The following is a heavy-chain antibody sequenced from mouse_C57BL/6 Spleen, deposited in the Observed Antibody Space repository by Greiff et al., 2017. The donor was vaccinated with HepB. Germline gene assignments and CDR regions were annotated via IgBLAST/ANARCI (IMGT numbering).Heavy chain of an antibody. CDR2: ISSGSSTI. J-gene: IGHJ1*03. V-gene: IGHV5-17*01. Sequence: EVQLVESGGGLVKPGGSLKLSCAASGFTFSDYGMHWVRQAPEKGLEWVAYISSGSSTIYYADTVKGRFTISRDNAKNTLFLQMTSLRSEDTAMYYCARRPIYYDYDGYWYFDVWGTGTTVTVSS. CDR1: GFTFSDYG. CDR3: ARRPIYYDYDGYWYFDV. D-gene: IGHD2-4*01.